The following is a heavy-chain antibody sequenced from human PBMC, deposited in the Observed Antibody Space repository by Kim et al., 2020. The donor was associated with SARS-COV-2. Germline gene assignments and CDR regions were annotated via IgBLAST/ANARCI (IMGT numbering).Heavy chain of an antibody. V-gene: IGHV3-7*01. CDR2: IKQDGSEK. J-gene: IGHJ4*02. Sequence: GGSLRLSCAASGFTFSSYWMSWVRQAPGKGLEWVANIKQDGSEKYYVDSVKGRFTISRDNAKNSLYLQMNSLRAEDTAVYYCARDSIAAAGDFDYWGQGTLVTVST. CDR3: ARDSIAAAGDFDY. D-gene: IGHD6-13*01. CDR1: GFTFSSYW.